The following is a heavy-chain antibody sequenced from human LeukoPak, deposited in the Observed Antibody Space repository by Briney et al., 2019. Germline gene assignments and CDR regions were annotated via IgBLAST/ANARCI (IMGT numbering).Heavy chain of an antibody. J-gene: IGHJ2*01. CDR2: IYYSGST. D-gene: IGHD6-13*01. V-gene: IGHV4-59*01. CDR1: GGSIRSYY. CDR3: ARVYYSSSYDYWYFDL. Sequence: SETLSLTCTVSGGSIRSYYWSWIRQPPGKGLEWIGYIYYSGSTNYNPSLKSRVTISVDTSKNQFSLELSSVTAADTAVCYCARVYYSSSYDYWYFDLWGRGTLVTVSS.